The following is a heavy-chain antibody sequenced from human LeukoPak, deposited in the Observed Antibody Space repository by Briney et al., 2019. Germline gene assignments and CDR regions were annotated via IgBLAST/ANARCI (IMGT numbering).Heavy chain of an antibody. Sequence: SETLSLTCAVSGGSISSSNWWSWVRQPPGKGLEWIGEICHSGSTNYNPSLKSRVTISVDKSKNQFSLKLSSVTAADTAVYYCARLPSSSWYLTFDYYYYGMDVWGQGTTVTVSS. J-gene: IGHJ6*02. D-gene: IGHD6-13*01. V-gene: IGHV4-4*02. CDR1: GGSISSSNW. CDR3: ARLPSSSWYLTFDYYYYGMDV. CDR2: ICHSGST.